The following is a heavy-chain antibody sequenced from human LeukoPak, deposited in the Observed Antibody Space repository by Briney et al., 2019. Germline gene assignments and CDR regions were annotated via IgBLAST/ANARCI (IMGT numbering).Heavy chain of an antibody. Sequence: GGSLRLSCAASGFTFSSYAMHWVRQAPGKGLEWVAVISYDGSNKYYADSVKGRFTISRDNSKNTLYLQMNSLRAGDTAVYYCARDRRRYSYGYFDYWGQGTLVTVSS. CDR2: ISYDGSNK. J-gene: IGHJ4*02. CDR1: GFTFSSYA. V-gene: IGHV3-30*01. D-gene: IGHD5-18*01. CDR3: ARDRRRYSYGYFDY.